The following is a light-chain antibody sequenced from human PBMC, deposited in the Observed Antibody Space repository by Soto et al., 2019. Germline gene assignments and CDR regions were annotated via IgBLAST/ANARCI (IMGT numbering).Light chain of an antibody. J-gene: IGLJ1*01. CDR1: SSNIGTYS. Sequence: QSVLTQPPSASGTPGQRVTISCSGSSSNIGTYSVSWYQQFPGTAPRLLIYSDNQRPSGVPDRFSASKSGASASLGITGFQTGDEADYYCGSWDSSLSAEVFGTGTKATV. CDR3: GSWDSSLSAEV. CDR2: SDN. V-gene: IGLV1-44*01.